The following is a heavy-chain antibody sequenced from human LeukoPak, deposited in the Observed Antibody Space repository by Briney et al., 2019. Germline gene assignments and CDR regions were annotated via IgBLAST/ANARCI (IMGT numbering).Heavy chain of an antibody. V-gene: IGHV1-46*01. D-gene: IGHD1-26*01. J-gene: IGHJ4*02. CDR3: ARGVGATISGVY. CDR1: GYTFTSYY. CDR2: INPSGGST. Sequence: GASVKVSCKASGYTFTSYYMHWVRQAPGQGLEWMGIINPSGGSTSYAQKFQGRVTMTRDMSSSTVYMELSSLRSEDTAVYYCARGVGATISGVYWGQGTLVTVSS.